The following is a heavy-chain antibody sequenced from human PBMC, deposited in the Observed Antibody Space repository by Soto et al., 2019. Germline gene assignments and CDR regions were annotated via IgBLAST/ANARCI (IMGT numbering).Heavy chain of an antibody. CDR3: ARISWGWFDP. CDR2: IYYSGST. V-gene: IGHV4-39*01. J-gene: IGHJ5*02. CDR1: GGSISSSSYY. D-gene: IGHD1-26*01. Sequence: SETLSLTCTVSGGSISSSSYYWGWIRQPPGKGLEWIGSIYYSGSTYYNPSLKSRVTISVDTSKNQFSLKLSSVTAADTAVYYCARISWGWFDPWGQGTLVTVSS.